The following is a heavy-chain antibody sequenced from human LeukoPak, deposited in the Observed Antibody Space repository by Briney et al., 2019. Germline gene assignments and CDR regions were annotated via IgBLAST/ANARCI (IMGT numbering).Heavy chain of an antibody. CDR2: ISAYNGNT. CDR1: GYTFTSYG. D-gene: IGHD5-18*01. J-gene: IGHJ4*02. Sequence: ASVKVSCKASGYTFTSYGISWVRQAPGQGLEWMGWISAYNGNTNYAQKLQGRVTMTTDTSTSTAYMELRSLRSDDTAVYYCARDLGFDTAYDFDYWGQGTLVTVSS. CDR3: ARDLGFDTAYDFDY. V-gene: IGHV1-18*01.